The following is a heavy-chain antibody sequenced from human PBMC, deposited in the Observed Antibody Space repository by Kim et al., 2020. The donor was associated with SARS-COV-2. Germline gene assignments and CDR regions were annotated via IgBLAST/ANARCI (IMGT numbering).Heavy chain of an antibody. CDR1: GGSISSGSHY. J-gene: IGHJ4*02. CDR3: ARDGGGGSGSYYRYSDY. D-gene: IGHD3-10*01. CDR2: IYNTGSA. V-gene: IGHV4-31*03. Sequence: SETLSLTCTVSGGSISSGSHYWSWIRQHPGKGLEWIGYIYNTGSAYYNPSLKSRVTISVDTSKNQFSLKLNSVTAADTAVYYCARDGGGGSGSYYRYSDYWGPGALVPVSP.